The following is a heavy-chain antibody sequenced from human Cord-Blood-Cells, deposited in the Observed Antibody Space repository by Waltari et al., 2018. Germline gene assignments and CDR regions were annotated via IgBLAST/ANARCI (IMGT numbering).Heavy chain of an antibody. D-gene: IGHD2-2*01. Sequence: QVQLVQSGAEVKKPGSSVKVSCKASGGNFSSYAISWVRQAPGPGLEWMGGIIPIFGTANYAQKFQGRVTITADESPSTAYMELSSLRSEDTAVYYCARAGVVPAAKSYYYYGMDVWGQGTTVTVSS. CDR1: GGNFSSYA. CDR2: IIPIFGTA. J-gene: IGHJ6*02. V-gene: IGHV1-69*01. CDR3: ARAGVVPAAKSYYYYGMDV.